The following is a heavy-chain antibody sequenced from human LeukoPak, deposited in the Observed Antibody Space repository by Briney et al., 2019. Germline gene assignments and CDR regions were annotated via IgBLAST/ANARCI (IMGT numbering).Heavy chain of an antibody. CDR1: GFTFADYG. V-gene: IGHV3-20*04. CDR2: IYWLGTT. Sequence: PGGSLRLSCVASGFTFADYGMSWVRQAPGKGLEWVAGIYWLGTTYADSVKGRFTISRDDAKNSLYLQMNSLRAEDTAVYYCARYYDFWSGYYSSYMDVWGKGTTVTVSS. D-gene: IGHD3-3*01. CDR3: ARYYDFWSGYYSSYMDV. J-gene: IGHJ6*03.